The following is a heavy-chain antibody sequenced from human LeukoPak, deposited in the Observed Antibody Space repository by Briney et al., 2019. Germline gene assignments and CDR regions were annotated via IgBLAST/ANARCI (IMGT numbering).Heavy chain of an antibody. J-gene: IGHJ4*02. Sequence: SETLSLTCAVYGGSFSGYYWSWIRQPPGKGLEWIGEINHSGSTNYNPSLKSRVTISVDTSKNQFSLKLSSVTAADTAVYYCASLNSVATIWIDYWGQGTLVTVSS. CDR3: ASLNSVATIWIDY. V-gene: IGHV4-34*01. CDR2: INHSGST. D-gene: IGHD5-12*01. CDR1: GGSFSGYY.